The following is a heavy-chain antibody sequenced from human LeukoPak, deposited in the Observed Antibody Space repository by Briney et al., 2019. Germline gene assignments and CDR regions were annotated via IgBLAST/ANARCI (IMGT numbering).Heavy chain of an antibody. J-gene: IGHJ6*02. Sequence: PGGSLRLSCAASGFTFSSYATHWVRQAPGKGLEWVAVISYDGSNKYYADSVKGRFTISRDNSKNTLYLQMNSLRAEDTAVYYCARDIVVVPAATNYYYYGMDVWGQGTTVTVSS. V-gene: IGHV3-30-3*01. CDR3: ARDIVVVPAATNYYYYGMDV. CDR1: GFTFSSYA. CDR2: ISYDGSNK. D-gene: IGHD2-2*01.